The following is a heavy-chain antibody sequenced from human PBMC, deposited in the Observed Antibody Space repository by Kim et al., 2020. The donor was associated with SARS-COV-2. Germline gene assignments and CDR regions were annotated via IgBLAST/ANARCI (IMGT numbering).Heavy chain of an antibody. CDR1: VFTFSSHW. CDR2: INSDGTTT. CDR3: VRRQFTSGWYYFDY. Sequence: GGSLRLSCAASVFTFSSHWMHWVRQAPGKGLVWVSRINSDGTTTSYGDSVKGRFTISRDNAKNTLYLQMNSLRAEDTAVYYCVRRQFTSGWYYFDYWGQGTLVTVSS. D-gene: IGHD6-19*01. V-gene: IGHV3-74*01. J-gene: IGHJ4*02.